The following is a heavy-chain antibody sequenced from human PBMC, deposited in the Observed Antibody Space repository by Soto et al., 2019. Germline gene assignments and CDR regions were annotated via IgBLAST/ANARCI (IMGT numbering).Heavy chain of an antibody. Sequence: EVQVLESGGGLVQPGGSLRLSCAASGFSFGDYAMSWVRQAPGKGLEWVSGIRGTGSRTSYADSVRGRFTISRDNVNNTLSLQRDSLRAEDTAVYYCARGGRYTYGYGDYSYGMDVWGQGTTVTVSS. D-gene: IGHD5-18*01. V-gene: IGHV3-23*01. CDR1: GFSFGDYA. CDR2: IRGTGSRT. CDR3: ARGGRYTYGYGDYSYGMDV. J-gene: IGHJ6*02.